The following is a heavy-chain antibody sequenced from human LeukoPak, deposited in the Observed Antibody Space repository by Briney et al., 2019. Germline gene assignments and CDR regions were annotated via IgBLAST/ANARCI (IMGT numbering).Heavy chain of an antibody. J-gene: IGHJ2*01. Sequence: GASVKVSCKASGYTFTGYYMHWVRQAPGQGLEWMGWINPNSGGTNYAQKFQGWVTMTRDTSTNTVFMEFNRLKSDDTAVYYCARDSLTTRQGFDLWGRGTLITVSS. CDR3: ARDSLTTRQGFDL. CDR1: GYTFTGYY. D-gene: IGHD1-1*01. V-gene: IGHV1-2*04. CDR2: INPNSGGT.